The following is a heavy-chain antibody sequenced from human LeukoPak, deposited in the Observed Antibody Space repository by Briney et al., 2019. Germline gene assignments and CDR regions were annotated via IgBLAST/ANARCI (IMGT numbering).Heavy chain of an antibody. CDR1: EFTFSSFA. J-gene: IGHJ4*02. CDR3: ANRGKYCSSTSCLGSAQVDY. Sequence: AGGSLRLSCAASEFTFSSFAMSWVRQAPGKGLEWVSSISGSGGSTYYADSVKGRFTISRDNSKNTLYLQMNSLRAEDTAVYYCANRGKYCSSTSCLGSAQVDYWGQGTLVTVSS. V-gene: IGHV3-23*01. D-gene: IGHD2-2*01. CDR2: ISGSGGST.